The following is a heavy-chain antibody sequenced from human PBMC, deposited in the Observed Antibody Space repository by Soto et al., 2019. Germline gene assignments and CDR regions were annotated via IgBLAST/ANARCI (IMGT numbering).Heavy chain of an antibody. Sequence: QVHLVASGGGLVKPGGSLRLSCVASGITLSDNYMTWIRQAPGKGLEWLSYISNSDYTTYYADSAKGRFTISRDNAKNSLYLQLNGLRVEDTAVYYCASGKWSLDYWGQGILVTVSS. J-gene: IGHJ4*02. V-gene: IGHV3-11*01. CDR2: ISNSDYTT. CDR1: GITLSDNY. CDR3: ASGKWSLDY. D-gene: IGHD2-8*01.